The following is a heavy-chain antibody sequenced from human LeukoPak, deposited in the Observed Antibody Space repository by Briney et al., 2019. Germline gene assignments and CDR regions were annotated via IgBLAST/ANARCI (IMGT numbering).Heavy chain of an antibody. Sequence: GASVKVSCKASGYTFTSYDINWVRQATGRGLEWMGWMNPNSGNTGYAQKFQGRVTMTRNTSISTAYMELSSLRSEDTAVYYCARGHCSGGSCYSSYFDYWGQGTLVTVSS. J-gene: IGHJ4*02. CDR3: ARGHCSGGSCYSSYFDY. CDR1: GYTFTSYD. CDR2: MNPNSGNT. D-gene: IGHD2-15*01. V-gene: IGHV1-8*01.